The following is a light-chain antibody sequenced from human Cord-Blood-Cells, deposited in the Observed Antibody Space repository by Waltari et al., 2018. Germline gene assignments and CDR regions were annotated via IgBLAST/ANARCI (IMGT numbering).Light chain of an antibody. Sequence: QSALTQPASVSGSPGQSITISCTGTSSDVGGYNYVSWYQQHPGKAPKLVIYEVSNRPCGVSKRLSGSKSGNTASLTISGLQADDEADYDCSSYTSSSTYVFGTGTKVTVL. CDR1: SSDVGGYNY. V-gene: IGLV2-14*01. J-gene: IGLJ1*01. CDR2: EVS. CDR3: SSYTSSSTYV.